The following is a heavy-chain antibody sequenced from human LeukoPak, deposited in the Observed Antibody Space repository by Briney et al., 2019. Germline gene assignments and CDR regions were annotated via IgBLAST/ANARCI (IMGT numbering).Heavy chain of an antibody. Sequence: PGGSLRLSCAASGFTFSSYDMHWVRQGTGKGLEWVSAIGTAGDTYYPGSVKGRFTTSRENAKNSLYLQMNSLRVGDTAVYYCARGRRWGTFDIWGQGTMVTVSS. D-gene: IGHD5-24*01. CDR1: GFTFSSYD. CDR2: IGTAGDT. CDR3: ARGRRWGTFDI. J-gene: IGHJ3*02. V-gene: IGHV3-13*04.